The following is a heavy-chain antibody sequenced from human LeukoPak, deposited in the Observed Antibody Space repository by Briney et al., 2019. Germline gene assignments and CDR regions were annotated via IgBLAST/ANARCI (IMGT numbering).Heavy chain of an antibody. V-gene: IGHV4-61*02. Sequence: SETLSLTCTVSGGSISGSYYWSWIRQPAGKGLEWIGRIYTSGSTNYNPSLKSRVTISVDTSKNQFSLRLSSVTAADTAVYYCARDTREYCSGGSCYSHYYYYYMDVWGKGTTVTISS. CDR2: IYTSGST. J-gene: IGHJ6*03. CDR1: GGSISGSYY. D-gene: IGHD2-15*01. CDR3: ARDTREYCSGGSCYSHYYYYYMDV.